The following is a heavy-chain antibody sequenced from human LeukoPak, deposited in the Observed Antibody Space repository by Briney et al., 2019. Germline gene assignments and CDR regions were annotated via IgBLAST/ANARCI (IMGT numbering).Heavy chain of an antibody. CDR3: ARANYDYVWGTLKGAFDI. CDR2: IYYSGST. V-gene: IGHV4-59*08. Sequence: SETLSLTCTVSGGSISSYYWSWIRQPPGKGLEWIGCIYYSGSTNYNPSLKSRVTISVDTSKNQFSLKLSSVTAADTAVYYCARANYDYVWGTLKGAFDIWGQGTMVTVSS. D-gene: IGHD3-16*01. CDR1: GGSISSYY. J-gene: IGHJ3*02.